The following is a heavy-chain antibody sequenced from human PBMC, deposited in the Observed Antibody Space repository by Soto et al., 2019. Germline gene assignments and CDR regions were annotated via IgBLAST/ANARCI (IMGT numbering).Heavy chain of an antibody. Sequence: ASVKVSCKVSGYTLTELSMHWVRQAPGKGLEWMGGFDPEDGETIYAQKFQGRVTMTEDTSTDTAYMELSSLRSEDTAVYYCATAQAARFLNWFDPWGQGTLVTVSS. CDR2: FDPEDGET. D-gene: IGHD6-6*01. CDR3: ATAQAARFLNWFDP. CDR1: GYTLTELS. J-gene: IGHJ5*02. V-gene: IGHV1-24*01.